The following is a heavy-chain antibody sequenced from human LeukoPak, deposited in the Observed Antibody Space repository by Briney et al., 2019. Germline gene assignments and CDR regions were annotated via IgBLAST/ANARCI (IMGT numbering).Heavy chain of an antibody. J-gene: IGHJ5*02. CDR3: ARAIAGVAAAGRRWFDP. D-gene: IGHD6-13*01. Sequence: ASVKVSCKASGGTFSSYAISWVRQAPGQGLEWMGGIIPIFGTANYAQKFQGRVTITADKSTSTAYMELSSLRSEDTAVYYCARAIAGVAAAGRRWFDPWGQGTLVTVSS. V-gene: IGHV1-69*06. CDR2: IIPIFGTA. CDR1: GGTFSSYA.